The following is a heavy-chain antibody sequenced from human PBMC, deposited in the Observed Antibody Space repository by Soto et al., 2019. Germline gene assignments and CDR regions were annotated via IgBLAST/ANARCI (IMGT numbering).Heavy chain of an antibody. D-gene: IGHD3-3*01. V-gene: IGHV4-59*01. CDR2: IYYSGST. J-gene: IGHJ6*03. CDR1: GGSISSYY. CDR3: ARGRLYYYYYMDV. Sequence: PSETLSLTCTVSGGSISSYYWSWIRQPPGKGLEWIGYIYYSGSTNYNPSLKSRVTISVDTSKNQFSLKLSSVTAADTAVYYCARGRLYYYYYMDVWGKGTKVTVSS.